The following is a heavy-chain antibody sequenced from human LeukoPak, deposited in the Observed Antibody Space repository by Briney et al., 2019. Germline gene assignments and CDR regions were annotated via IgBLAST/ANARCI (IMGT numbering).Heavy chain of an antibody. CDR3: ATSDSSGYRPYYYYGMDV. CDR2: FDPEDGET. CDR1: GYTLTELS. Sequence: ASVKVSCKVSGYTLTELSMHWVRQAPGKGLEWMGGFDPEDGETIYAQKVQGRVTMTEDTSTDTAYMELSSLRSEDTAVYYCATSDSSGYRPYYYYGMDVWGQGTTVTVSS. V-gene: IGHV1-24*01. J-gene: IGHJ6*02. D-gene: IGHD3-22*01.